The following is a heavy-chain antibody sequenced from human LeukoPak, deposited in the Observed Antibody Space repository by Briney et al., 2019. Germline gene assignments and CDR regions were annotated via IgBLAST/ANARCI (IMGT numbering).Heavy chain of an antibody. CDR3: ARDFDRYYFDY. Sequence: GGSLRLSCAASGFTFSSYWMHWVRQAPGQGLVWVSRINSDGSTTTYADSVKGRFTISRDNAKNTLYLQMNSLRAEDTAVYYCARDFDRYYFDYWGQGTLVTVSS. D-gene: IGHD3-9*01. CDR1: GFTFSSYW. V-gene: IGHV3-74*01. CDR2: INSDGSTT. J-gene: IGHJ4*02.